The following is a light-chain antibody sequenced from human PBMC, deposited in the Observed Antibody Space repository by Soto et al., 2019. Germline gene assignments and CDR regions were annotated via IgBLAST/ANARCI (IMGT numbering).Light chain of an antibody. CDR2: WAS. Sequence: DIVMTQPPDSLAVSLGERATINCTSSQSVFYNSNNKNYLAWYQQKPGQPPKLLIYWASARESGVPDRFSGSGSETDFTLTISSLHAEDVAVYFCHQYYNTPHTFVRGTKLEIK. V-gene: IGKV4-1*01. CDR1: QSVFYNSNNKNY. J-gene: IGKJ2*01. CDR3: HQYYNTPHT.